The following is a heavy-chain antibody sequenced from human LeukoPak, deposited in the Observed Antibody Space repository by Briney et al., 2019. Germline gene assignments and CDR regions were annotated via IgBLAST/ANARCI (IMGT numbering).Heavy chain of an antibody. CDR3: AREGSMGCSSTSCIRLIWY. CDR2: IYYSGST. V-gene: IGHV4-59*12. J-gene: IGHJ4*02. D-gene: IGHD2-2*01. CDR1: GGSISSYY. Sequence: SETLSLTCTVSGGSISSYYWSWIRQPPGKGLEWIGYIYYSGSTNYNPSLKSRVTMSVDTSKNQFSLKLSSVTAADTAVYYCAREGSMGCSSTSCIRLIWYWGQGTLVTVSS.